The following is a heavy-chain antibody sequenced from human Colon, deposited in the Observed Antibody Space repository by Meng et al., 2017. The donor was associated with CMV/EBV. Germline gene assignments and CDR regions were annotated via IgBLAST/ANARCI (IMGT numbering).Heavy chain of an antibody. CDR1: GFTFSSYS. Sequence: GESLKISCAASGFTFSSYSMNWVRQAPGKGLEWVSSLSSTSSYIYYADSVKGRFTISRDNAKNSLYLQMNSLRAEDTAVYYCAREGAVATIKSAHDYWGQGTLVTGSS. CDR3: AREGAVATIKSAHDY. J-gene: IGHJ4*02. D-gene: IGHD5-24*01. V-gene: IGHV3-21*01. CDR2: LSSTSSYI.